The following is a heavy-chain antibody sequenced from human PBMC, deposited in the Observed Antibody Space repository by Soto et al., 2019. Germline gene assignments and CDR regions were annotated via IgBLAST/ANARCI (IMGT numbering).Heavy chain of an antibody. J-gene: IGHJ4*02. CDR1: GYTFTSYG. CDR3: ARPQDTPN. CDR2: IIPIFGTA. Sequence: SVKVSCKASGYTFTSYGISWVRQAPGQGLEWMGGIIPIFGTANYAQKFQGRVTITADESTSTAYMELSSLRPEDTAVYYCARPQDTPNWGQGTLVTVSS. V-gene: IGHV1-69*13.